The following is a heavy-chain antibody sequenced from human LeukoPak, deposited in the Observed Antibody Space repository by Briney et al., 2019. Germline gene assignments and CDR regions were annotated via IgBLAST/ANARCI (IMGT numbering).Heavy chain of an antibody. D-gene: IGHD3-22*01. CDR2: ISSSSSPI. CDR3: ARDLTYYYDSSGYRAFDP. CDR1: GFTFSDYY. Sequence: PGGSLRLSCAASGFTFSDYYMSWIRQAPGKGLEWVSYISSSSSPIYYADSVKGRFTISRDNAKNSLYLQMNSLRADDTAVYYCARDLTYYYDSSGYRAFDPWGQGTLVTVSS. V-gene: IGHV3-11*01. J-gene: IGHJ5*02.